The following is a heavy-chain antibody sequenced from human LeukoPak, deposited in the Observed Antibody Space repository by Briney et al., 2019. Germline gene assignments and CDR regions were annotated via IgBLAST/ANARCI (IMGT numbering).Heavy chain of an antibody. J-gene: IGHJ4*02. CDR3: AKDRGREYYDSSGLYYFDY. V-gene: IGHV3-23*01. CDR2: ISGSGGST. D-gene: IGHD3-22*01. Sequence: GGSLRLSCAASGFTFSSYAMSWVRQAPGKGLEWVSAISGSGGSTYYADSVKGRFTISRDNSKNTLYLQMNSLRAEDTAVYYCAKDRGREYYDSSGLYYFDYWGQGTLVTVSS. CDR1: GFTFSSYA.